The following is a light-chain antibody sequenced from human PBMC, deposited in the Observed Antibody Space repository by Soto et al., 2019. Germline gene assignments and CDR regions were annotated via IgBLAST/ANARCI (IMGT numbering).Light chain of an antibody. V-gene: IGLV2-14*01. J-gene: IGLJ1*01. CDR3: SSYTSSSTPFYV. CDR1: SSDVGVYNY. CDR2: DVS. Sequence: QSALTQPASVSGSPGQSITISCTGTSSDVGVYNYVSWYQQHPGKAPKLMIYDVSNRPSGVSNRFSGSKSGNTASLTISGLQAEDEADYYCSSYTSSSTPFYVFGTGTKLTVL.